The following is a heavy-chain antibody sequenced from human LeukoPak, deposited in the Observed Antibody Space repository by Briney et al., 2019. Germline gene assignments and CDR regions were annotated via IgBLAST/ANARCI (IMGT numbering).Heavy chain of an antibody. D-gene: IGHD1-26*01. CDR3: AKSGGFFNT. CDR1: GYTFTSYA. V-gene: IGHV7-4-1*02. J-gene: IGHJ5*02. CDR2: INTNTGNP. Sequence: AASVKVSCKASGYTFTSYAMNWVRQAPGQGLEWMGWINTNTGNPTYAQGFTGRFVFSLDTSVSTAYLQMNSLRAEDTAVYYCAKSGGFFNTWGQGTLVTVSS.